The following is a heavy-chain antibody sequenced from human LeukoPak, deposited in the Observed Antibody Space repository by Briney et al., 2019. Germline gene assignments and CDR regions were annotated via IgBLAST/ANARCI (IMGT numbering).Heavy chain of an antibody. CDR2: IYSGGST. CDR3: ASSVGALFDY. D-gene: IGHD1-26*01. J-gene: IGHJ4*01. CDR1: GFTVSSNY. Sequence: GGSLRLSCAASGFTVSSNYMSWVRQAPGKGLEWVSVIYSGGSTYYADSVKGRFTISRDNSKNTLYLQMNSLRAEDTAVYYCASSVGALFDYWGQEPWSPFPQ. V-gene: IGHV3-53*01.